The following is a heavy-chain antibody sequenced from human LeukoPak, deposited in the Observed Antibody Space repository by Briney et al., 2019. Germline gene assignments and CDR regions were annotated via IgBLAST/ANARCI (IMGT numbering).Heavy chain of an antibody. V-gene: IGHV3-74*01. CDR3: ALSPGYCSSTSCYAFDY. CDR1: GFTFSSYW. CDR2: INSDGSST. J-gene: IGHJ4*02. D-gene: IGHD2-2*01. Sequence: GGSLRLSCAASGFTFSSYWMHWVRQAPGKGLVWVSRINSDGSSTSYADSVKGRFTISRDNAKNTLYLQMNSLRAEDTAVYYCALSPGYCSSTSCYAFDYWGQGTLVTVSS.